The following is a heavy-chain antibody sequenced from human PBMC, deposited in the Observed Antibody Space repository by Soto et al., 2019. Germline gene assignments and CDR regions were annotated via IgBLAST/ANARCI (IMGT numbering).Heavy chain of an antibody. V-gene: IGHV3-33*01. J-gene: IGHJ6*02. D-gene: IGHD6-13*01. CDR3: AREGGSSWYLPNYYYYGMDV. CDR1: GFTSSSYG. CDR2: IWYDGSNK. Sequence: GGSLRLSCAASGFTSSSYGMHWVRQAPGKGLEWVAVIWYDGSNKYYADSVKGRFTISRDNSKNTLYLQMNSLRAEDTAVYYCAREGGSSWYLPNYYYYGMDVWGQGTTVTVSS.